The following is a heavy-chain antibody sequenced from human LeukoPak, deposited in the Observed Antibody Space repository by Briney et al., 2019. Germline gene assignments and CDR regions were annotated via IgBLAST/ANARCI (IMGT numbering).Heavy chain of an antibody. CDR1: GYTFTSYG. Sequence: ASVKLSSTASGYTFTSYGISWVRQAPGQGLEWMGWISAYNGNTNYAQKLQGRVTMTTDTSTSTAYMELRSLRSDNTAVYYCARRNYYYYYMDVWGKGTTVTVSS. J-gene: IGHJ6*03. CDR2: ISAYNGNT. V-gene: IGHV1-18*01. CDR3: ARRNYYYYYMDV.